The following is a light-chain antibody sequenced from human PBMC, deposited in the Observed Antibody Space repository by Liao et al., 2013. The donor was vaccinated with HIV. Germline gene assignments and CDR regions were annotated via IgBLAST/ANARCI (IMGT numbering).Light chain of an antibody. Sequence: SYELTQPSSVSVSPGQTASITCSGDKLGDKYASWYQHKPGQSPVMVIYQDFQRPSGIPERFSGSNSGNTATLTISGTQATDEADYYCQAWDSSTYVVFGGGTKLTVL. V-gene: IGLV3-1*01. CDR3: QAWDSSTYVV. CDR1: KLGDKY. CDR2: QDF. J-gene: IGLJ2*01.